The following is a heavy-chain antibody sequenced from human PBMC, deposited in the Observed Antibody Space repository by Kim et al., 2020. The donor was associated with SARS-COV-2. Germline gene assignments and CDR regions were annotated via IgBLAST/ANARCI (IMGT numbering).Heavy chain of an antibody. D-gene: IGHD3-22*01. CDR3: ARRGGDSSGYYYVPGRAEGWYFDL. J-gene: IGHJ2*01. V-gene: IGHV1-69*04. CDR2: IIPILGIA. Sequence: SVKVSCKASGGTFSSYAISWVRQAPGQGLEWMGRIIPILGIANYAQKFQGRVTITADKSTSTAYMELSSLRSEDTAVYYCARRGGDSSGYYYVPGRAEGWYFDLWGRGTLVTVSS. CDR1: GGTFSSYA.